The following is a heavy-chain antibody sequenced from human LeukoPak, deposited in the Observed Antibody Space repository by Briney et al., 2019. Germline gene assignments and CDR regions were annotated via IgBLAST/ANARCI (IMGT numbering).Heavy chain of an antibody. CDR1: GGSISSYY. V-gene: IGHV4-59*08. CDR3: ARLGYYYDSSGYLFDY. J-gene: IGHJ4*02. CDR2: IYYSGST. D-gene: IGHD3-22*01. Sequence: SETLSLTCTVSGGSISSYYRSWIRQPPGKGLEWIGYIYYSGSTNYNPSLKSRVTISVDTSKNQFSLKLSSVTAADTAVYYCARLGYYYDSSGYLFDYWGQGTLVTVSS.